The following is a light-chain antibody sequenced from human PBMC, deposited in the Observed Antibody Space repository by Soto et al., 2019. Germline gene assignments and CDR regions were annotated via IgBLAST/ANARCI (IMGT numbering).Light chain of an antibody. Sequence: DIQMSLSPACRRATEENRVAITCRASQSISSYLNWYQQKPGKAPKVLIYAASSLQSGVPSRFSGIGSGTDFTLSISSLQPEDCATYYCQQSYSGPLTFGGGTKVDIK. V-gene: IGKV1-39*01. CDR3: QQSYSGPLT. CDR1: QSISSY. CDR2: AAS. J-gene: IGKJ4*01.